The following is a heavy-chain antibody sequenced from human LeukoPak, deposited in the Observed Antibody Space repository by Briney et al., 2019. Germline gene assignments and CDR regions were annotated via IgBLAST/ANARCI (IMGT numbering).Heavy chain of an antibody. V-gene: IGHV4-59*08. D-gene: IGHD3-22*01. CDR2: IYYSGST. Sequence: PSETLSPTCTVSGGSISSYYWSLIRQPPGKGLEWIGYIYYSGSTNYNPSLKSRVTISVDTSKNQFSLKLSSVTAADTAVYYCARITYYYDSSGYVSYYGMDVWGQGTTVTVSS. CDR3: ARITYYYDSSGYVSYYGMDV. J-gene: IGHJ6*02. CDR1: GGSISSYY.